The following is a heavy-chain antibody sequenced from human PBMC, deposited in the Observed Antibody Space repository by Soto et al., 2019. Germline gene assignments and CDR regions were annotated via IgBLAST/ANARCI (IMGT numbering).Heavy chain of an antibody. CDR1: GFTFSSYA. CDR3: AKDLFGRDTAMVFDY. V-gene: IGHV3-23*01. D-gene: IGHD5-18*01. J-gene: IGHJ4*02. Sequence: GGSLRLSCAASGFTFSSYAMSWVRQAPGKGLEWVSAIGGSGGSTYYADSVKGRFTISRDNSKNTLYLQMNSLRAEDTAVYYCAKDLFGRDTAMVFDYWGQGTLVTVSS. CDR2: IGGSGGST.